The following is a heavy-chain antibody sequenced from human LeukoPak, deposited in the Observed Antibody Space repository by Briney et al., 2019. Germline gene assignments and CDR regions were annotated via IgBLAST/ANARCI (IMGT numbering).Heavy chain of an antibody. Sequence: GESLKISCKGSGYSFTNYWIAWVRQMPGKGLEWMGIIHSGDSNTRYSPSFQGQVTISVDKSITTAYLQWSSLKASDTAVYYCATGRYCSGTTCYSSLDFWGQGTLVTVSS. V-gene: IGHV5-51*01. CDR3: ATGRYCSGTTCYSSLDF. D-gene: IGHD2-15*01. CDR2: IHSGDSNT. J-gene: IGHJ4*02. CDR1: GYSFTNYW.